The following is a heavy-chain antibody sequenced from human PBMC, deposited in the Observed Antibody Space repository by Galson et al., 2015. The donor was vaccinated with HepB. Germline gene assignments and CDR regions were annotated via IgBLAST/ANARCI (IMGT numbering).Heavy chain of an antibody. D-gene: IGHD6-19*01. CDR2: ISNSGSAI. CDR1: GFSFSSFG. Sequence: LILSCAASGFSFSSFGMNWVRQAPGKGLEWVSYISNSGSAIYYADSVQGRFTISRDNAENSLYLQMNSLRDDDTAVYCCARSRGWFGYWGQGTLVTVSS. V-gene: IGHV3-48*02. J-gene: IGHJ4*02. CDR3: ARSRGWFGY.